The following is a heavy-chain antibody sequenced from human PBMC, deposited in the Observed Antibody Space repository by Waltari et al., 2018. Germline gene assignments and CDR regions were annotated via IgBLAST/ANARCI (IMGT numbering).Heavy chain of an antibody. CDR1: SGPFSEDY. CDR3: ARHLRRSNGIDY. V-gene: IGHV4-34*01. J-gene: IGHJ4*01. Sequence: QVQLQQWGAGLLQPSETLSFTCASYSGPFSEDYWIWVRQPPGKGLEWIGESHHSGSTQYNPSLESRVTISIDTSKSQFSLTLRSVTAADTAIYYCARHLRRSNGIDYWGHGNLVTVSS. D-gene: IGHD1-1*01. CDR2: SHHSGST.